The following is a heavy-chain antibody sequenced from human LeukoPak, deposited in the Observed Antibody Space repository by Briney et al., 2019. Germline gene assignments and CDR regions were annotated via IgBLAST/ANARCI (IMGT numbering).Heavy chain of an antibody. V-gene: IGHV3-23*01. CDR3: AKETNQAVAGALDY. CDR2: ISGSGGST. Sequence: GGSLRLSCAASGFTFSSYAMSWVRQAPGKGLEWVSAISGSGGSTYYADSVKGRFTISRDNAKNTLYLQMNSLRAEDTAVYYCAKETNQAVAGALDYWGQGTLVTVSS. CDR1: GFTFSSYA. J-gene: IGHJ4*02. D-gene: IGHD6-19*01.